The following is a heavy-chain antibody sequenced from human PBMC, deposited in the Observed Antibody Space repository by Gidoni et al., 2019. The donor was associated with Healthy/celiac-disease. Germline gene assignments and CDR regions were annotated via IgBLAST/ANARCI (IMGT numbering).Heavy chain of an antibody. D-gene: IGHD2-15*01. J-gene: IGHJ3*02. CDR2: LIPIFGTA. CDR3: ARVVAECLAFDI. Sequence: QVQLVQSGAEVKKPGSSVKVSCKAYRGPFSSYAISWVRQAPGQGLEWMGGLIPIFGTANYAQKFQGRVTITADESTSTAYMGLSSLRSEDTAVYYCARVVAECLAFDIWGQGTMVTVSS. V-gene: IGHV1-69*01. CDR1: RGPFSSYA.